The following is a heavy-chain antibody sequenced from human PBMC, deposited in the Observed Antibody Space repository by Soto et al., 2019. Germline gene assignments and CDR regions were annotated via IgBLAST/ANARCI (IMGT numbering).Heavy chain of an antibody. V-gene: IGHV3-33*01. CDR1: GFTFSTYG. J-gene: IGHJ4*01. D-gene: IGHD2-21*02. Sequence: PGGSLRLSCAASGFTFSTYGMHWVRQAPGKGLEWVAVIWYDGSNKYYADSVKGRFTISRDNSKNTLYLQMNSLRAEDTAVYYCARDHCGGDCYSDPYFDYWGQGTLVTVSS. CDR2: IWYDGSNK. CDR3: ARDHCGGDCYSDPYFDY.